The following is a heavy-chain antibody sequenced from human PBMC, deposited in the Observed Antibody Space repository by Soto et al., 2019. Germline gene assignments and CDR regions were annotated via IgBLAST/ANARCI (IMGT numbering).Heavy chain of an antibody. D-gene: IGHD3-22*01. CDR2: IKEDGSEK. V-gene: IGHV3-7*01. J-gene: IGHJ6*02. CDR1: GFTFSTYW. Sequence: GGSLRLSCAASGFTFSTYWMSWVRQAPEKGLEWVANIKEDGSEKYYVDSVEGRFTISRDNAKNSLYLQMTSLRAEDTALYYCARGWGYFDSSGFPYLYAMDVWGQGTTVTVSS. CDR3: ARGWGYFDSSGFPYLYAMDV.